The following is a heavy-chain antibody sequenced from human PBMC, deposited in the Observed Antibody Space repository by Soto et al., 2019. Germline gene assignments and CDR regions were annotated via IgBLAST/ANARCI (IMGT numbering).Heavy chain of an antibody. V-gene: IGHV3-15*01. CDR1: GFTFSNAL. D-gene: IGHD6-6*01. Sequence: GGSLRLSCAASGFTFSNALMTWVRQAPGKGLEWVGRIKSRIDGGTTDYAAPVKGRFTISRDDLKTTLYLQMNSLKTEDTAVYYCTTAQSSSSFDGFDMWGQGTMVTVSS. CDR3: TTAQSSSSFDGFDM. J-gene: IGHJ3*02. CDR2: IKSRIDGGTT.